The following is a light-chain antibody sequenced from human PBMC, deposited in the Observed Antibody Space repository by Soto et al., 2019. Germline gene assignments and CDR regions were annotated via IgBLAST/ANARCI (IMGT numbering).Light chain of an antibody. J-gene: IGKJ1*01. Sequence: DIQMTQSPSTLSASVGDRVTITCRASQIISGLLVWYQQKPGKAPKVLIYRASGLESGVPSRFSGSGSGTEFTLTISSLQPDDFATYYCQHYPGYPWTFGQGTKVELK. V-gene: IGKV1-5*03. CDR3: QHYPGYPWT. CDR2: RAS. CDR1: QIISGL.